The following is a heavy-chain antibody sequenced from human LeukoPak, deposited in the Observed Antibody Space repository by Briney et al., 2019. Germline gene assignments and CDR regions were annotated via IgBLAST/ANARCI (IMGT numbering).Heavy chain of an antibody. V-gene: IGHV3-23*01. J-gene: IGHJ5*02. Sequence: GGSLRLSCAASGLTFSSIAISWVRKAPGKGLKWVSAFSGSGGSTYYADSVKGRFTISRDNSKNTLYLQMNSLRAEDTAVYYCAKGTAAAGPNWFDPWGQGTLVTVSS. CDR2: FSGSGGST. CDR3: AKGTAAAGPNWFDP. D-gene: IGHD6-13*01. CDR1: GLTFSSIA.